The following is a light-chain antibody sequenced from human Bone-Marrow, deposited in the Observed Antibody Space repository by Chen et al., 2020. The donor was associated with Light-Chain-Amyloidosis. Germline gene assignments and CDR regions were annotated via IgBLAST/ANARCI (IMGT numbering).Light chain of an antibody. CDR1: QSINNW. CDR2: KSS. CDR3: QQYNSLPWT. J-gene: IGKJ1*01. Sequence: DIQMTQSPSTLSASDGDRVTITCRASQSINNWLAWYQQKPGKAPKLLIYKSSTLERGVPSKFSGSGSGTEFTLTISSLQPDDFATYYCQQYNSLPWTFGQGTKVEI. V-gene: IGKV1-5*03.